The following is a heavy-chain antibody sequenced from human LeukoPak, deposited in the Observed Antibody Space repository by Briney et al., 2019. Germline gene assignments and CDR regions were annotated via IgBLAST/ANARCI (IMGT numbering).Heavy chain of an antibody. CDR2: IYYTGTT. V-gene: IGHV4-59*01. J-gene: IGHJ2*01. D-gene: IGHD6-13*01. CDR3: AKMRQAATGGPWYFDL. CDR1: GGPISSYY. Sequence: SETLSLTCTVSGGPISSYYWSWIRQPPGKGLEWIGYIYYTGTTNYNPSLKSRVTVSVDTSKNQFSLYLTSVTAADTAVYYCAKMRQAATGGPWYFDLWGRGTLVTVSS.